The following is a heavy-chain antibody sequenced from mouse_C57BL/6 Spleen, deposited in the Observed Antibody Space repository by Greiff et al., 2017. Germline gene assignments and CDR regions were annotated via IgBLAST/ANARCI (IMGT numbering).Heavy chain of an antibody. J-gene: IGHJ2*01. CDR1: GYTFTDYY. D-gene: IGHD1-1*01. CDR3: ARCAPLRYPDY. V-gene: IGHV1-26*01. CDR2: INPNNGGT. Sequence: EVQLQQSGPELVKPGASVKISCKASGYTFTDYYMNWVKQSHGKSLEWIGDINPNNGGTSYNQKFKGKATLTVDKSSSTAYMELRSLTSEDSAVYYCARCAPLRYPDYWGQGTTLTVSS.